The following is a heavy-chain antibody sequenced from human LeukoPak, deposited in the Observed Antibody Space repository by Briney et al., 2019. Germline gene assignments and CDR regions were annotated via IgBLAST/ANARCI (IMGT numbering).Heavy chain of an antibody. V-gene: IGHV3-23*01. CDR3: AKDFETQPAFDY. CDR2: ISGSGGST. Sequence: PGGSLRLSCAASGFTFSNYAMNWVRQAPGKGLEWVSAISGSGGSTYYADSVKGRFTISRDNSKNTLYLQMNSLRAEDTAVYYCAKDFETQPAFDYWGQGTLVTVSS. J-gene: IGHJ4*02. CDR1: GFTFSNYA. D-gene: IGHD3-9*01.